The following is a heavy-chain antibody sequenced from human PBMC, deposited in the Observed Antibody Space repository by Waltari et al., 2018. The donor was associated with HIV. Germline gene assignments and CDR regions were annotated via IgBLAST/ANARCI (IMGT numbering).Heavy chain of an antibody. D-gene: IGHD6-19*01. CDR1: GGPINNYY. Sequence: QVQLQESGPGLVQPSETLSRSCSVSGGPINNYYWSWLRQPPGKGREWIGNIHYGGDTVYKYSLKSRITISLDTSKNQFSLKLRSVTAADTAVYHCARIAYSSAWLPDYWGQGTLVTVSS. J-gene: IGHJ4*02. CDR2: IHYGGDT. CDR3: ARIAYSSAWLPDY. V-gene: IGHV4-59*01.